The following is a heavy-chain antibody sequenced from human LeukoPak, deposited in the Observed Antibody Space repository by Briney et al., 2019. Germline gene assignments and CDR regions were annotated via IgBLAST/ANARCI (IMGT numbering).Heavy chain of an antibody. D-gene: IGHD6-13*01. Sequence: GGSLRLSCAASGFTFSSYSMKWVRPAPGKGLEWVSSISSSSSYIYYTDSVKGRFTMSRDNAKNSLYLQMNSLRAEDTAVYYCAREEYSSRFRWFDPWGQGTLVTVSS. J-gene: IGHJ5*02. CDR2: ISSSSSYI. CDR3: AREEYSSRFRWFDP. CDR1: GFTFSSYS. V-gene: IGHV3-21*01.